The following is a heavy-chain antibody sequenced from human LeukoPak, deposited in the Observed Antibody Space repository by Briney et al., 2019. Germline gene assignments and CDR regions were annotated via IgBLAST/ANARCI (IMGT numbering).Heavy chain of an antibody. D-gene: IGHD3-9*01. CDR3: AKFVTGYSIVDAFDI. V-gene: IGHV3-23*01. CDR1: GFTFSSYA. Sequence: GGSLRLSCAASGFTFSSYAMSWVRQAPGKGLEWVSAISGIGGSTYYADSVKGRFTISRDNSKNTLYLQMNSLRAEDTAVYYCAKFVTGYSIVDAFDIWGQGTMVTVSS. J-gene: IGHJ3*02. CDR2: ISGIGGST.